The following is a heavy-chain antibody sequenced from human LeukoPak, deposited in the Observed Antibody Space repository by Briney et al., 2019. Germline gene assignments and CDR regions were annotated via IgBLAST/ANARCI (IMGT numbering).Heavy chain of an antibody. J-gene: IGHJ5*02. CDR2: IYYSGST. Sequence: SETLSLTCTVSGGSISSYYWSWIRQPPGKGLEWIGYIYYSGSTYYNPSLKSRVTISVDTSKNQFSLKLSSVTAADTAVYYCARRVLISLWFGELQNWFDPWGQGTLVTVSS. D-gene: IGHD3-10*01. CDR1: GGSISSYY. CDR3: ARRVLISLWFGELQNWFDP. V-gene: IGHV4-59*08.